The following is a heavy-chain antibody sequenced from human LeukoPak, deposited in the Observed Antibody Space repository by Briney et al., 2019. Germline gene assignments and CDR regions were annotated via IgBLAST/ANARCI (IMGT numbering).Heavy chain of an antibody. Sequence: SVKVSCKASGGTFSSYAISWVRQAPGQGLEWMGRIIPIFGTANYAQKFQGRVTITTDESMSTAYMELSSLRSEDTAVYYCARELGGNGFQHWGQGTLVTVSS. J-gene: IGHJ1*01. D-gene: IGHD4-23*01. V-gene: IGHV1-69*05. CDR3: ARELGGNGFQH. CDR2: IIPIFGTA. CDR1: GGTFSSYA.